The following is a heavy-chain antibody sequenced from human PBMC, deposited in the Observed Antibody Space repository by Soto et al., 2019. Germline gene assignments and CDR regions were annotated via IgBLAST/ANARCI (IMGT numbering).Heavy chain of an antibody. CDR3: ARGRDSAFDI. D-gene: IGHD2-15*01. CDR1: GDSIYTPSVS. V-gene: IGHV6-1*01. J-gene: IGHJ3*02. Sequence: QNLSLPRAISGDSIYTPSVSWKWVKQSPSRGLEWLGRTYYGSKWISDYAVSVKSRILINPDTPKNQFSLQLNSVTPEDTAVYYCARGRDSAFDIWGQGTMVTVSS. CDR2: TYYGSKWIS.